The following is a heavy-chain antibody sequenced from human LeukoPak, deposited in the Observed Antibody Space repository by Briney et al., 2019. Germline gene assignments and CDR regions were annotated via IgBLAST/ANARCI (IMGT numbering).Heavy chain of an antibody. D-gene: IGHD3-10*01. J-gene: IGHJ6*04. Sequence: PSETLSLTCTVSGGSISSYYWSWIRQPPGKGLEWIGYIYYSGSTNYNPSLKSRVTISVDTSKNQFSLKRSSVTAADTAVYYCARXRSSGPMDVWGKGTTVTVSS. CDR1: GGSISSYY. CDR3: ARXRSSGPMDV. V-gene: IGHV4-59*12. CDR2: IYYSGST.